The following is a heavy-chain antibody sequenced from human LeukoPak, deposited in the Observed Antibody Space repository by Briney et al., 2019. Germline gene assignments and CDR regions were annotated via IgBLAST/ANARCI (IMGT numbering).Heavy chain of an antibody. CDR1: GASISGSNYY. CDR3: AKSGGYGLIDY. D-gene: IGHD1-26*01. Sequence: QASETLSLTCAVSGASISGSNYYWGWIRQPPGKGLEWIGNIYSSGSTYYNASLHSRVTISIDASKNQFSLRLNSVTAADTAMYYCAKSGGYGLIDYWGQGTRVTVSS. J-gene: IGHJ4*02. CDR2: IYSSGST. V-gene: IGHV4-39*01.